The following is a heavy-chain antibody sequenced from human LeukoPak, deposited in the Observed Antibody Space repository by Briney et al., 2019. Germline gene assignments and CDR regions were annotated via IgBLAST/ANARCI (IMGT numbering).Heavy chain of an antibody. CDR2: IYYSGST. CDR3: ARLRGAFDY. V-gene: IGHV4-59*01. CDR1: GGSISNSY. D-gene: IGHD3-16*01. J-gene: IGHJ4*02. Sequence: SETLSLTCTVSGGSISNSYWSWIRQPPGKGLECIGYIYYSGSTNYNPSLKSRVTISVDTSKNQFSLRLSSVTAADTAVYYCARLRGAFDYWGQGTLVTVSS.